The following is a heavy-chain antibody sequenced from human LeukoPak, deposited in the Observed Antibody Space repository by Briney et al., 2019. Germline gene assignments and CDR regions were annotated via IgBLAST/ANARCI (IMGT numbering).Heavy chain of an antibody. D-gene: IGHD3-10*01. Sequence: SQTLSLTCAISGDSVSSNSAAWNWIRQSPSRGLEWLGGTYYRSKWYNDYAVSVKSRITINPDTSKNQFSLQLNSVTPEDTAVYYCARATYGSGSYGYYYGMDVWGQGTTVTVSS. CDR2: TYYRSKWYN. CDR3: ARATYGSGSYGYYYGMDV. J-gene: IGHJ6*02. V-gene: IGHV6-1*01. CDR1: GDSVSSNSAA.